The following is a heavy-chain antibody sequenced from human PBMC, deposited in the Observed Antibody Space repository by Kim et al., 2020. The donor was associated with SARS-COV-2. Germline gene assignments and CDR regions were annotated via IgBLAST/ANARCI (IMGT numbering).Heavy chain of an antibody. CDR1: GFTFSSYA. CDR3: AKGGGSYKGVANEPYY. J-gene: IGHJ4*02. V-gene: IGHV3-23*01. D-gene: IGHD3-3*01. Sequence: GGSLRLSCAASGFTFSSYAMSWVRQAPGKGLEWVSAISGSGGSTYYADSVKGRFTISRDNSKNTLYLQMNSLRAEDTAVYYCAKGGGSYKGVANEPYYWGQGTLVTVSS. CDR2: ISGSGGST.